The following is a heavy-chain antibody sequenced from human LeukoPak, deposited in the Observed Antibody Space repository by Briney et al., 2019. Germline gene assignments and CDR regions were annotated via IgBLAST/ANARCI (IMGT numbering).Heavy chain of an antibody. Sequence: ASVKVSCKASGYTFTGYYMHWVRQAPGQGLEWMRWINPNSGGTNYAQKFQGRVTMTRDTSISTAYMELSRLRSDDTAVYYCARELERGVSIFDYWGQGTLVTVSS. CDR2: INPNSGGT. CDR1: GYTFTGYY. CDR3: ARELERGVSIFDY. V-gene: IGHV1-2*02. D-gene: IGHD2-21*01. J-gene: IGHJ4*02.